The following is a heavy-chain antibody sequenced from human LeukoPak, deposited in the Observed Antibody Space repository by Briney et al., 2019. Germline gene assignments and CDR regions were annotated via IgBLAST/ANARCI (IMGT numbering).Heavy chain of an antibody. V-gene: IGHV4-39*07. CDR3: AAQWLLLGPTDY. CDR1: GGSISSSSYY. D-gene: IGHD3-22*01. Sequence: SETLSLTCTVSGGSISSSSYYWGWIRQPPGKGLEWIGSIYYSGSTYYNPSLKSRVTISVDTSKNQFSLKLSPVTAADTAVYYCAAQWLLLGPTDYWGQGTLVTVSS. CDR2: IYYSGST. J-gene: IGHJ4*02.